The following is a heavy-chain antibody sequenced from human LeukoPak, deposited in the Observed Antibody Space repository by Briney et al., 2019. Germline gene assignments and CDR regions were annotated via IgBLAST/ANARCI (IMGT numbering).Heavy chain of an antibody. Sequence: GGSLRLSCAASGFTFSSYAMSWVRQAPGKGLEWVSAISGSGGGTYYADSVKGRFTISRDNSKNTLYLQMNSLRAEDTAVYYCAKLGGPSGYDSRDFDYWGQGTLVTVSS. J-gene: IGHJ4*02. D-gene: IGHD5-12*01. CDR2: ISGSGGGT. CDR1: GFTFSSYA. V-gene: IGHV3-23*01. CDR3: AKLGGPSGYDSRDFDY.